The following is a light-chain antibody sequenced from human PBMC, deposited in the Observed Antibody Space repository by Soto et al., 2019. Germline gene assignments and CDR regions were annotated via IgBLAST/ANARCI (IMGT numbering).Light chain of an antibody. CDR2: GNS. V-gene: IGLV1-40*01. J-gene: IGLJ2*01. CDR1: SYNIGAGYD. CDR3: QSYDTGLTVV. Sequence: QSVLTQPPSVSGAPGQRVTISCTGSSYNIGAGYDVHWYQQLPGTAPKLLLYGNSNRPSGVPDRFSGAKSGASASLAITGLQAEDEADYYSQSYDTGLTVVFGGGTEVTVL.